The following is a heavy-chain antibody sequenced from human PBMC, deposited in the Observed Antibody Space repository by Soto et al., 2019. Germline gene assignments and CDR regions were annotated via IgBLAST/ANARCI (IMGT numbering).Heavy chain of an antibody. CDR3: ARHTDCGSGSSCLGSDNMDTDAFDI. Sequence: QLQLQESGPGLVKPSETLSLTCTVSGGSISSDIHYWGWIRQPPGKGLEWIGTIYYSGNTYYNPSLRRRVTISMDTSKNQFSRRLTSVTAADTAVYYCARHTDCGSGSSCLGSDNMDTDAFDIWGQGTMVTVS. V-gene: IGHV4-39*01. J-gene: IGHJ3*02. CDR2: IYYSGNT. D-gene: IGHD3-10*01. CDR1: GGSISSDIHY.